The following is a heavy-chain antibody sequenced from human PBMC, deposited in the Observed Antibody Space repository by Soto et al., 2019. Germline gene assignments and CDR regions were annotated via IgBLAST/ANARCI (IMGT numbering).Heavy chain of an antibody. CDR2: IYSGGST. J-gene: IGHJ4*02. V-gene: IGHV3-66*01. CDR1: GFTVSSNY. Sequence: RLSCAASGFTVSSNYMSWVRQAPGKGLEWVSVIYSGGSTYYADSVKGRFTISRDNSKNTLYLQMNSLRAEDTAVYYCARWGIAARRGRDYWGQGTLVTVSS. CDR3: ARWGIAARRGRDY. D-gene: IGHD6-6*01.